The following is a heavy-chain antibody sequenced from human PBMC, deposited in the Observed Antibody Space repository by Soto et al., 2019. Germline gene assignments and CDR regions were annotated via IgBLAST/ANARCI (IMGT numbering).Heavy chain of an antibody. J-gene: IGHJ6*02. CDR1: GGSISSGGYS. V-gene: IGHV4-30-2*01. D-gene: IGHD3-16*01. Sequence: PSETLSLTCAVSGGSISSGGYSWSWIRQPPGKGLEWIGYIYHSGSTYYNPSLKSRVTISVDRSKNQFSLKLSSVTAADTAVYYCARDASFGAPYGMDVWGQGTTVTVSS. CDR2: IYHSGST. CDR3: ARDASFGAPYGMDV.